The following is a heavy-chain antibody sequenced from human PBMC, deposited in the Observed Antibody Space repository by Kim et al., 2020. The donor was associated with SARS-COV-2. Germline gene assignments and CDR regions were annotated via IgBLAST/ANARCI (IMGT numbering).Heavy chain of an antibody. CDR1: GFTFGDYA. Sequence: GGSLRLSCTASGFTFGDYAMSWVRQAPGKGLEWVGFIRSKAYGGTTEYAASVKGRFTISRDDSKSIAYLQMNSLKTEDTAVYYCTRGCTSCRHYYDAGGKYWGQGTLVTVSS. CDR3: TRGCTSCRHYYDAGGKY. J-gene: IGHJ4*02. D-gene: IGHD3-22*01. V-gene: IGHV3-49*04. CDR2: IRSKAYGGTT.